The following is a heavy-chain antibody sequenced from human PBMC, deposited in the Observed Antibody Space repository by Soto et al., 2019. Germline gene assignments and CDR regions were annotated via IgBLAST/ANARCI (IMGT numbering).Heavy chain of an antibody. CDR3: VRDGGDGSGSSYYGMDV. V-gene: IGHV3-33*01. Sequence: QVQLVESGGGEVQPGTSLRLSCAASGFTFSSYGIHWVRQAPGKGLEWVAVIWYDGSNKYYADSVKGRFIISRDNSKKTLLLQMNSLRVEDTAVYYCVRDGGDGSGSSYYGMDVWGQGTTVTVSS. CDR2: IWYDGSNK. CDR1: GFTFSSYG. J-gene: IGHJ6*02. D-gene: IGHD3-10*01.